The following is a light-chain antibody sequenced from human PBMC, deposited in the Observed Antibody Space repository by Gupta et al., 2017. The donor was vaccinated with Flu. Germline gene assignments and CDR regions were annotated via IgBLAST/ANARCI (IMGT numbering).Light chain of an antibody. CDR2: EVG. J-gene: IGLJ2*01. CDR3: SADTSDGNVV. Sequence: QSTLTQPASVSGSPGPSITISCTGCSSDVGGYNYVSWYQQHPGQAPKLVVYEVGIRPSGVANRFSGSKSGTTASLTISGRKADDETDYYGSADTSDGNVVFGGGTRLTVL. V-gene: IGLV2-14*01. CDR1: SSDVGGYNY.